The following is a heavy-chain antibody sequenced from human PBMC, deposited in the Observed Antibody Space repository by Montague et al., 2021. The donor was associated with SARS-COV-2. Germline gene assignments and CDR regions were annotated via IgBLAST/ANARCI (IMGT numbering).Heavy chain of an antibody. CDR1: GVSISSGGYY. J-gene: IGHJ4*02. CDR3: VREKYYFDDSGSK. V-gene: IGHV4-61*08. D-gene: IGHD3-22*01. Sequence: SETLSLTCSVSGVSISSGGYYWSWIRQPPGKGLEWIGNVYHTGSTNYNPSLKSRVTLSIDTSKNQFSLNLTSVTAADTAVYYCVREKYYFDDSGSKWGQGTLVTV. CDR2: VYHTGST.